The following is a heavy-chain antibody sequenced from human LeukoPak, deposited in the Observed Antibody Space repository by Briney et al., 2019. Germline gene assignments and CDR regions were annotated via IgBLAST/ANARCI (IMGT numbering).Heavy chain of an antibody. CDR3: ARLSGSSWSLDY. CDR1: GGSISSSYYY. D-gene: IGHD6-13*01. CDR2: FYYSGST. J-gene: IGHJ4*02. V-gene: IGHV4-39*01. Sequence: SETLSDSRTVSGGSISSSYYYWGWIRQPPGKGLEWIGSFYYSGSTYYNPSLKSRVTISVDPSKKQFSLKLRSVTAADTAVYYCARLSGSSWSLDYWSQGTLVTVSS.